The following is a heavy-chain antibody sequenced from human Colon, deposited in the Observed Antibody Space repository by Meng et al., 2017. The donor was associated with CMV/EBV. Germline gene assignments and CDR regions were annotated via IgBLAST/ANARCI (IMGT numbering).Heavy chain of an antibody. CDR3: ARSCGGHAGCPYYAMDV. V-gene: IGHV4-59*11. Sequence: GSLRPSCTVSNGSLTNPHWAWVRRPPGRGLGWIAYVHVSGTTKYNPSLQSRVAISLDASKTQFSLKLTSVTAADTAVYYCARSCGGHAGCPYYAMDVWGQGTTVAVSS. J-gene: IGHJ6*02. CDR1: NGSLTNPH. CDR2: VHVSGTT. D-gene: IGHD2-21*01.